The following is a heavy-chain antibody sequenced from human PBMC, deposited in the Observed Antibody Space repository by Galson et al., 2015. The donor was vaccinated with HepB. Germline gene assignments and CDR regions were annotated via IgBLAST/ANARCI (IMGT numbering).Heavy chain of an antibody. D-gene: IGHD5-24*01. Sequence: WVRQAPGKGLEWIGSIYYRGRTYYNPSLKSRITMSVDTSKNQFSLKLTSVTAADTAVYFCSRRGNGFNLPDFDYWGQGSLVTVSS. J-gene: IGHJ4*02. CDR3: SRRGNGFNLPDFDY. V-gene: IGHV4-39*01. CDR2: IYYRGRT.